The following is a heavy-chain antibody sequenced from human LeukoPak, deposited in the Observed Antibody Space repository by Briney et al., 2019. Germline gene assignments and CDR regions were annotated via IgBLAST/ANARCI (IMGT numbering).Heavy chain of an antibody. J-gene: IGHJ4*02. V-gene: IGHV4-4*07. CDR1: SGSLSSYY. CDR2: LHTSGST. D-gene: IGHD4-17*01. CDR3: ARDFGYGDYFFDD. Sequence: SETLSLTCTVSSGSLSSYYWSWIRQPAGEGLEWIGRLHTSGSTHYNPSLKSRVTMSVDTSKNQFSLKLSSVTAADTAVYYCARDFGYGDYFFDDWGQGTLVTVSS.